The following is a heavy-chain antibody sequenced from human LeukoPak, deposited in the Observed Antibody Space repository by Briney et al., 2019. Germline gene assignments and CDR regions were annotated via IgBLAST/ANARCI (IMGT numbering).Heavy chain of an antibody. Sequence: SETLSLTCAVYGGSFSGYYWSWIRQPPGKGLEWIGEINHSGSTNYNPSLKSRVTIPVDTSKNQFSLKLSSVTAADTAVYYCARGHTGATPFDYWGQGTLVTVSS. V-gene: IGHV4-34*01. J-gene: IGHJ4*02. CDR3: ARGHTGATPFDY. CDR2: INHSGST. CDR1: GGSFSGYY. D-gene: IGHD1-26*01.